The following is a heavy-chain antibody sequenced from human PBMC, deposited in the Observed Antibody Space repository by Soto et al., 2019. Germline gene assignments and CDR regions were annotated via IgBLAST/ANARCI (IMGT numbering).Heavy chain of an antibody. V-gene: IGHV1-18*04. Sequence: QVQLVQSGAEVKKPGAAVKVSCKASGYTFTSYGISWVRQAPGQGLEWMGWISPYNGNTNYAQKLQGRVTMTTDTSTSTAYMELRSLRSDDTAVYYCARDGITIFGVERYGLDVWGQGTTVTVSS. J-gene: IGHJ6*02. D-gene: IGHD3-3*01. CDR1: GYTFTSYG. CDR2: ISPYNGNT. CDR3: ARDGITIFGVERYGLDV.